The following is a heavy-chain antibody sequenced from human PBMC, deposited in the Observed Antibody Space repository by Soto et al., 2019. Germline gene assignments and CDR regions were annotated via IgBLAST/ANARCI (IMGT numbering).Heavy chain of an antibody. V-gene: IGHV1-18*04. CDR2: ISGYSGDT. CDR3: ARVRATRPFDF. J-gene: IGHJ4*02. CDR1: GYTFTDYG. D-gene: IGHD1-26*01. Sequence: GASVKVSCKASGYTFTDYGFSWVRQAPGQGLEWMGWISGYSGDTDDAQILQGRITLTTDTSTSTAYMELRSLTSDATAVYYCARVRATRPFDFWGLGTLVTVSS.